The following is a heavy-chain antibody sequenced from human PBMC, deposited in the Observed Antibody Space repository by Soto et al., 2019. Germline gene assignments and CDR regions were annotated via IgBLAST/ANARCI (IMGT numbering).Heavy chain of an antibody. Sequence: ASVKVSCKASGYSLRSYYINWVRQAAGQGLEWMGWMDPNSGNTDFAQKFQGRVSLTSSTSMNTAYMELSSLTSEDTAVYFCARGGSLNKGYDSGWYIGYWGQGTQVTVSS. CDR1: GYSLRSYY. CDR2: MDPNSGNT. D-gene: IGHD6-13*01. V-gene: IGHV1-8*01. CDR3: ARGGSLNKGYDSGWYIGY. J-gene: IGHJ4*02.